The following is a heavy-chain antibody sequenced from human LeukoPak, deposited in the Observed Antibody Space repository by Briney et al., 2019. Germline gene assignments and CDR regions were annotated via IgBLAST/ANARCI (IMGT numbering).Heavy chain of an antibody. J-gene: IGHJ4*02. D-gene: IGHD3-10*01. V-gene: IGHV4-30-2*01. CDR1: GGSISSGGYY. Sequence: SQTLSLTCTVSGGSISSGGYYWSWIRQPPGKGLEWIGYIYHSGSTYYNPSLKSRVTISVDRSKNQFSLKLSSVTAADTAVYYCARGGTMVRGVIRAYYFDYWGQGTLVTVSS. CDR2: IYHSGST. CDR3: ARGGTMVRGVIRAYYFDY.